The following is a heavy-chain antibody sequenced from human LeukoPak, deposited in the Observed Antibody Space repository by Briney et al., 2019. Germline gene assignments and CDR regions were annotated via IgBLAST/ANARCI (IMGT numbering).Heavy chain of an antibody. CDR3: ARESLRFFPGWFDP. Sequence: GGSLRLSCAASGFTFSSYSMNWVRQAPGKGLEWVSYISSSSSTIYYADSVKGRFTISRDNAKNSLYLQMNSLRAEDTAVYYCARESLRFFPGWFDPWGQGTLVTVSS. V-gene: IGHV3-48*01. J-gene: IGHJ5*02. CDR1: GFTFSSYS. D-gene: IGHD3-3*01. CDR2: ISSSSSTI.